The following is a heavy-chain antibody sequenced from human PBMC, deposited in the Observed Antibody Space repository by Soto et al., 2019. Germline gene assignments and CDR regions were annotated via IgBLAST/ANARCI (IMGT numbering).Heavy chain of an antibody. J-gene: IGHJ4*02. D-gene: IGHD6-19*01. V-gene: IGHV1-18*04. CDR3: ARASDGYRSGWYVGYFDY. CDR1: GYTFTSYG. CDR2: IRAYTGYT. Sequence: ASVKVSCKASGYTFTSYGVSWVRQAPGQGLEWMGWIRAYTGYTNYAQKFQGRVTITTDTSTSTAYMELRSLISDDTAVYYCARASDGYRSGWYVGYFDYWGQGTLVTVSS.